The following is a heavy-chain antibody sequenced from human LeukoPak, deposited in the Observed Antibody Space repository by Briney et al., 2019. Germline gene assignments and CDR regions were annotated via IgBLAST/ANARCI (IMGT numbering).Heavy chain of an antibody. CDR3: AREGRSGWTDGDLKFVY. V-gene: IGHV1-69*13. J-gene: IGHJ4*02. Sequence: ASVKVSCKASGGTFSSYAISWVRQAPGQGLEWMGGIIPIFGTANYAQKFQGRVTITADESTSTAYMELSSLRSEDTAVYYCAREGRSGWTDGDLKFVYWGQGTLVTVSS. CDR2: IIPIFGTA. CDR1: GGTFSSYA. D-gene: IGHD6-19*01.